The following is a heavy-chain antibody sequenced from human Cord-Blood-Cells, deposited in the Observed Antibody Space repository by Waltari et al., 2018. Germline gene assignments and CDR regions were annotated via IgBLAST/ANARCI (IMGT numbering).Heavy chain of an antibody. CDR3: AREGSGSYYDAFDI. CDR2: INPNRGGT. Sequence: QVQLVQSGAEVKKPGASVKVSCKASGSTFTGYYMHWVRQAPGEGLEWMGWINPNRGGTNYAQKFQGWVTITRDTSISTAYMELSRLRSDDTAVYYCAREGSGSYYDAFDIWGQGTMVTVSS. D-gene: IGHD1-26*01. V-gene: IGHV1-2*04. CDR1: GSTFTGYY. J-gene: IGHJ3*02.